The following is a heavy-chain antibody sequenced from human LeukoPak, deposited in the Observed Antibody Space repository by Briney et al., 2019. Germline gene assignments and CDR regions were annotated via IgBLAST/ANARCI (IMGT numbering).Heavy chain of an antibody. Sequence: ASVKVSCKASGYTFSSYDINWVRQATGQGLEWMGWMNPNSGNTGYAQKFQGRVTMTRNTSISTAYMELSSLRAEDTAVYYCAGSLAYCGTDCRLGDYWGQGTLVTVYS. D-gene: IGHD2-21*02. CDR3: AGSLAYCGTDCRLGDY. CDR2: MNPNSGNT. J-gene: IGHJ4*02. V-gene: IGHV1-8*01. CDR1: GYTFSSYD.